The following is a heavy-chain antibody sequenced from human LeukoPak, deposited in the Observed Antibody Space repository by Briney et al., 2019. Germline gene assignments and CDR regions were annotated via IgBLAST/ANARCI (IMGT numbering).Heavy chain of an antibody. CDR3: ARVGDSSGYAVFDS. CDR2: IHYTGST. Sequence: PSETLSLTCNVSGGAVSGNYWSWVRQPPGKGLEWIGYIHYTGSTDYNPSLKSRVTMSIDTSENQFSLRLSSVTAADTAMYYCARVGDSSGYAVFDSWGQGTLVTVSS. CDR1: GGAVSGNY. J-gene: IGHJ4*02. D-gene: IGHD3-22*01. V-gene: IGHV4-59*02.